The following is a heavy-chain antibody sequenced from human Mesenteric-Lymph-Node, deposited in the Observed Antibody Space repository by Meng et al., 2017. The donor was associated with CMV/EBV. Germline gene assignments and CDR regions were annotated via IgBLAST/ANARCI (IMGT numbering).Heavy chain of an antibody. J-gene: IGHJ3*01. Sequence: GESLKISCVVSGFTFSNSWMTWVRQAPGKGLEWVANINQGGTKKYYVDSVKGRFNISRDDAKNSLYLQMNSLRAEDTAVYYCARDRGCSLTSCDKGGDAFDVWGLGTMVTVSS. V-gene: IGHV3-7*01. CDR3: ARDRGCSLTSCDKGGDAFDV. CDR1: GFTFSNSW. D-gene: IGHD2-2*02. CDR2: INQGGTKK.